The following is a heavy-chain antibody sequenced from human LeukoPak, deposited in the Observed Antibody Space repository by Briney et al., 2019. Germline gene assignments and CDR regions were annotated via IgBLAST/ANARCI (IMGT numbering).Heavy chain of an antibody. D-gene: IGHD1-26*01. Sequence: GGSLRLSCVASGFTFSHYWMSWVRQAPGKGLEWVANIKQDGSEKYYVDSVKGRFTISRDNAKNSLYLQMNSLRAEDTAVYYCARDQISSGSYSGFDYWGQGTLVTVSS. CDR2: IKQDGSEK. CDR3: ARDQISSGSYSGFDY. V-gene: IGHV3-7*01. J-gene: IGHJ4*02. CDR1: GFTFSHYW.